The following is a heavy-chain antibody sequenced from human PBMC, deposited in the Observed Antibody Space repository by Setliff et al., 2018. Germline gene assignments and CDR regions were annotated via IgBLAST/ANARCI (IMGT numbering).Heavy chain of an antibody. CDR2: ISSRNSGM. Sequence: PGESLKLSCAAPGPTFSRYSMNWVRQAPGKGLEWISYISSRNSGMYYADSVKGRFTISRDSAKNSVYLQMNSLRAEDTAVYYCARGIGTLDISRYFDYWGQGTLVTVSS. CDR3: ARGIGTLDISRYFDY. CDR1: GPTFSRYS. V-gene: IGHV3-48*01. D-gene: IGHD5-12*01. J-gene: IGHJ4*02.